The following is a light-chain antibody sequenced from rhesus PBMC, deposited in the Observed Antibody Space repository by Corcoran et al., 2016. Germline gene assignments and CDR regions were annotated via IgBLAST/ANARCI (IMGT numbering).Light chain of an antibody. V-gene: IGKV3-10*01. CDR2: GAS. Sequence: QVILTQSPATLSLSPGERATLSCRASQSVSSYLAWYQQKPGQAPRLLIYGASSRATGIPDRCRGSGSGTDCTLTISSLEPEDVGVYHCYQHSSGYSFGQGTKVEIK. CDR1: QSVSSY. CDR3: YQHSSGYS. J-gene: IGKJ2*01.